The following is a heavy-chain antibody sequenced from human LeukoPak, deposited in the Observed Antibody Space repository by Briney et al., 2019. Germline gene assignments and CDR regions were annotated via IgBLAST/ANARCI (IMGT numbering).Heavy chain of an antibody. Sequence: GGSLRLSCAASGFTFSSYWMSWVRQAPGKGLEWVADIKQDGSEKYYVDSVKGRFTISRDNAKNSLYLQMNSLRAEDTAVYYCAREGVELDVDYWGQGTLVTVSS. D-gene: IGHD1-7*01. CDR1: GFTFSSYW. J-gene: IGHJ4*02. V-gene: IGHV3-7*01. CDR2: IKQDGSEK. CDR3: AREGVELDVDY.